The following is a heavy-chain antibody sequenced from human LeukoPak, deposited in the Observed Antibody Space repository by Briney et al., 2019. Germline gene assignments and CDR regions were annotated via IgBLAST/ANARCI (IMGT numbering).Heavy chain of an antibody. J-gene: IGHJ6*02. V-gene: IGHV1-18*01. CDR3: ARDTYTGVGATKWDYSHYGMDV. CDR1: GYTFTIYG. D-gene: IGHD1-26*01. CDR2: ISAYNGNT. Sequence: ASVNVSCKASGYTFTIYGINWVRRAPGQGLEWMGWISAYNGNTNYAQKLQGRVTVTTDTSTTTAYMELRSLRSDDTGVYYCARDTYTGVGATKWDYSHYGMDVWGQGTTVTVSS.